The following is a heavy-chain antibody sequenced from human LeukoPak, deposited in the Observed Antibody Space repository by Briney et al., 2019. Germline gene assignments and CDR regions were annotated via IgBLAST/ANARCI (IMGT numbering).Heavy chain of an antibody. D-gene: IGHD5-12*01. CDR1: GLTFSTYG. CDR3: AKDNTNRGYSGYYSGFDY. V-gene: IGHV3-30*18. Sequence: PGGSLRLSCAASGLTFSTYGMHWVRQAPGKGLEWVAVISYDGSNKYFADSVKGRFTISRDNSKNTLFLQMNSLRAEDTAVYYCAKDNTNRGYSGYYSGFDYWGQGTLVTVSS. CDR2: ISYDGSNK. J-gene: IGHJ4*02.